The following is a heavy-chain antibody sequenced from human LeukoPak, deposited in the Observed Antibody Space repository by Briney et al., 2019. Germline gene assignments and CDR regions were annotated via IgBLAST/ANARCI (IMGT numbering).Heavy chain of an antibody. D-gene: IGHD1-20*01. CDR2: IYSSGST. J-gene: IGHJ6*03. CDR1: GGSISSYY. V-gene: IGHV4-59*01. Sequence: SETLSLTCTVSGGSISSYYWTWIRQPPGKGLEWIGYIYSSGSTNYNPSLKSRVTISVDTSKNQFSLKLSSVTAADTAVYYCARRYNWKSYYYMDIWGKGTTVTVFS. CDR3: ARRYNWKSYYYMDI.